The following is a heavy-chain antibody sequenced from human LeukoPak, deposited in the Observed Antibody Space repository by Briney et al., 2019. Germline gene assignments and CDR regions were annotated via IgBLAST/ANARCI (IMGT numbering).Heavy chain of an antibody. Sequence: SETLSLTCTVSGGSISSYQWSWIRQPAGKGLECIGRINTSGTTNYNPSLKSRVTMSVDTSKNQFSLKLSSVTAVDTAVYYCASGHNSGWGYFDYWGQGSLVTVSS. J-gene: IGHJ4*02. CDR1: GGSISSYQ. D-gene: IGHD6-19*01. CDR3: ASGHNSGWGYFDY. V-gene: IGHV4-4*07. CDR2: INTSGTT.